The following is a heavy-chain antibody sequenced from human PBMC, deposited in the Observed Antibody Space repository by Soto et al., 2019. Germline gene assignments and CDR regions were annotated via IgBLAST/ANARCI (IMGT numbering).Heavy chain of an antibody. V-gene: IGHV3-74*01. J-gene: IGHJ3*01. CDR3: VRGDGNGWYRDAFDL. D-gene: IGHD6-19*01. Sequence: GGSLRLSCAASGFTFNSFWMHWVRQAPGKGLVWVSRINIDGSITHYADSVKGRFTISRDNAKNTLYLQMNSLRAEDTAVYYCVRGDGNGWYRDAFDLWGQGTMVTVSS. CDR2: INIDGSIT. CDR1: GFTFNSFW.